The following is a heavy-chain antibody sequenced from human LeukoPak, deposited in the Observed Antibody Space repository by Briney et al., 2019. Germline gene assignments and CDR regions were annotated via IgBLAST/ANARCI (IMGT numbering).Heavy chain of an antibody. J-gene: IGHJ5*02. D-gene: IGHD3-22*01. V-gene: IGHV4-61*02. Sequence: PSQTLSLTCTVSGGSISSGSYYWSWIRQPDGKGLEWIGRIYSSGSTNYNPSLKSRVTISVDTSKNQFSLKLSSVTAADTAVYYCARSVYYDSSGYYFPARWFDPWGQGTLVSVIS. CDR2: IYSSGST. CDR3: ARSVYYDSSGYYFPARWFDP. CDR1: GGSISSGSYY.